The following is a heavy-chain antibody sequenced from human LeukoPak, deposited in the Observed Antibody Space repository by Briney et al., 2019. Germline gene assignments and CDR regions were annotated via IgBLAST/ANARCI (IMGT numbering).Heavy chain of an antibody. CDR2: IDPSDGGR. CDR1: GYTFSSYS. V-gene: IGHV1-46*01. Sequence: ASVMVSCKTSGYTFSSYSMHWVRQAPGQGREWMAIIDPSDGGRSYAQKFQGRVTMTSDTSASTVYMELRSLRSEDTAVYYCARGATDYLYMDVWGKGTTVSVSS. J-gene: IGHJ6*04. D-gene: IGHD4/OR15-4a*01. CDR3: ARGATDYLYMDV.